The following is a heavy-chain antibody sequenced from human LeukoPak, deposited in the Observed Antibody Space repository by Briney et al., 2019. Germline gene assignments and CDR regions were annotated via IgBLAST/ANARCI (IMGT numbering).Heavy chain of an antibody. Sequence: PSETLSLTCDVSGYSISSGYYWGWIRQPPGKGLEWIGSIYHSGSTYNNPSLKSRVTISEDTSKNQFSLKLSSVTAADTAMYYCARDCSGGSCYAFDIWGQGTMVIVSS. V-gene: IGHV4-38-2*02. CDR3: ARDCSGGSCYAFDI. J-gene: IGHJ3*02. CDR2: IYHSGST. CDR1: GYSISSGYY. D-gene: IGHD2-15*01.